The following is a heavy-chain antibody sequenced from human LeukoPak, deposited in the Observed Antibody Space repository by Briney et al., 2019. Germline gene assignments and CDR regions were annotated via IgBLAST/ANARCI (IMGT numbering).Heavy chain of an antibody. CDR2: LTRGSSNI. D-gene: IGHD1-1*01. Sequence: GGSLRLSCEASGFPFMTYAMNWVRQSPGKGLEWVAFLTRGSSNIQYAESVKGRFTISRDNGKDSLFLQMNSLRAEDTAVYYCARVVPVHEYYNSYMDVWGTGTTVTVSS. J-gene: IGHJ6*03. V-gene: IGHV3-48*01. CDR3: ARVVPVHEYYNSYMDV. CDR1: GFPFMTYA.